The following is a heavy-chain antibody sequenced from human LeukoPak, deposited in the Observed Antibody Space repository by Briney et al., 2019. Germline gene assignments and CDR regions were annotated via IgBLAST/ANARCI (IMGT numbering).Heavy chain of an antibody. CDR2: IYTSGST. Sequence: SETLSLTCTVSGGSISSYYWNWIRQPAGQGLEWIGRIYTSGSTNYNPSLKSRVTMSVDTSKNQFSLKLSSVTAADTAVYYCARAFGFGSRLGFDSWGQGTLVTVSS. J-gene: IGHJ5*01. V-gene: IGHV4-4*07. CDR3: ARAFGFGSRLGFDS. D-gene: IGHD3-10*01. CDR1: GGSISSYY.